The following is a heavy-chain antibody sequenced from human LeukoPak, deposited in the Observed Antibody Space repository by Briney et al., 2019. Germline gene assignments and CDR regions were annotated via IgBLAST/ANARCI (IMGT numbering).Heavy chain of an antibody. V-gene: IGHV1-8*01. D-gene: IGHD1-1*01. CDR1: GYTFTSYD. CDR3: ARRGYNWNDLYYYYGMDV. CDR2: MNPNSGNT. J-gene: IGHJ6*02. Sequence: GASVKVSCRASGYTFTSYDINWVRQATGQGLEWMGWMNPNSGNTGYAQKFQGRVTMTRNTSISTAYMELSSLRSEDTAVYYCARRGYNWNDLYYYYGMDVWGQGTKVTVSS.